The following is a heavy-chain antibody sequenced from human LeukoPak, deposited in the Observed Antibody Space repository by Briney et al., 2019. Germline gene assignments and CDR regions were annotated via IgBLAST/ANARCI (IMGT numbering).Heavy chain of an antibody. CDR2: INSDGSST. CDR3: ARDQRHIVGVTADNAFDI. D-gene: IGHD2-21*02. Sequence: GGSLRLSCAASGFTLSGYWMSWVRQAPGKGLVWVSRINSDGSSTSYADSAKGTFTLSRDNAKNTLYLQMNSLRAEDTAVYSCARDQRHIVGVTADNAFDIWGEGTTVTVSS. CDR1: GFTLSGYW. J-gene: IGHJ3*02. V-gene: IGHV3-74*01.